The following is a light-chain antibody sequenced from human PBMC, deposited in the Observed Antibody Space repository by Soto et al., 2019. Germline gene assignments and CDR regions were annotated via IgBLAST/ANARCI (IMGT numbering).Light chain of an antibody. CDR3: QQRSSWPRIT. V-gene: IGKV3D-20*02. J-gene: IGKJ5*01. CDR2: GAS. CDR1: QRVSTSF. Sequence: EIVLTQSPGTLSLSPGESATLSCRASQRVSTSFIAWYQQKPGQAPRLLMYGASNRATGIPDRFSGSGSGTDFTLTISRLEPEDFAVYYCQQRSSWPRITFGQGTRLDIK.